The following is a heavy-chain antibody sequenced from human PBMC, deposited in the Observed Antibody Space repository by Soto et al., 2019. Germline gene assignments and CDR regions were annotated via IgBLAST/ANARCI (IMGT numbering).Heavy chain of an antibody. CDR1: GFTFSSYS. V-gene: IGHV3-48*01. Sequence: EVQLVESGGGLVQPGGSLSLSCAASGFTFSSYSMNWVRQAPGKGLEWVSYISSSSSTIYYADSVKGRFTISRDNAKNSLYLQMMCLRAEDTAVYYCAIEEGLLNCFVPWAQETLVPVSS. CDR3: AIEEGLLNCFVP. CDR2: ISSSSSTI. D-gene: IGHD1-26*01. J-gene: IGHJ5*02.